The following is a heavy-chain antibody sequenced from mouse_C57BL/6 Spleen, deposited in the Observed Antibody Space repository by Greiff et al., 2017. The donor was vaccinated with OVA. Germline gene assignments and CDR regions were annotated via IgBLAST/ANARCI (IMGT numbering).Heavy chain of an antibody. CDR3: TTDYGYGDY. Sequence: EVKLMESGAELVRPGASVKLSCTASGFNIKDDYMHWVKQRPEQGLEWIGWIDPENGDTEYASKFQGKATITADTSSNTAYLQLSSLTSEDTAVYYCTTDYGYGDYWGQGTTLTVSS. V-gene: IGHV14-4*01. J-gene: IGHJ2*01. CDR1: GFNIKDDY. CDR2: IDPENGDT. D-gene: IGHD2-2*01.